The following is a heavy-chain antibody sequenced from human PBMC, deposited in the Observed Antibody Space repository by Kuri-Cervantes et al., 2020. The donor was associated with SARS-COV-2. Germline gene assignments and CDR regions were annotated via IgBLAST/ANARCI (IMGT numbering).Heavy chain of an antibody. Sequence: ASVKVSCKASGYTFTDYYIYWVRQAPGRGLEWMGWINPNRGGTNYAQKFQGWVTMTRDTSLTTGYRDLTRLPSDDTAVYYCARGEGARGLMVVLGWRGAGLLDFWGQGTLVTVSS. CDR2: INPNRGGT. CDR1: GYTFTDYY. D-gene: IGHD2-8*02. V-gene: IGHV1-2*04. J-gene: IGHJ4*02. CDR3: ARGEGARGLMVVLGWRGAGLLDF.